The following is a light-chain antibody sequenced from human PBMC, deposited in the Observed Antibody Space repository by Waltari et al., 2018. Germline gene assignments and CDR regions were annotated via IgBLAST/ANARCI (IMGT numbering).Light chain of an antibody. CDR3: EQSYGAPWT. CDR1: QSISSY. Sequence: DIQMTQSPSSLSVSVGDRVTITCRASQSISSYLNWYQQKPGKAPKLLIYAPSSLQTGVPSRFSGSGSGTYFTLTISSLQPEDFATYSCEQSYGAPWTFGQGTKVEIK. V-gene: IGKV1-39*01. CDR2: APS. J-gene: IGKJ1*01.